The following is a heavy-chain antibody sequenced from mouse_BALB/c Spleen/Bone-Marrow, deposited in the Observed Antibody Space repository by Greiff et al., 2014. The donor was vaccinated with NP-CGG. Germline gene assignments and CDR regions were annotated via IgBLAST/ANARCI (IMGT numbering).Heavy chain of an antibody. J-gene: IGHJ1*01. CDR1: GYTFSSYW. CDR3: AREDGLWYFKA. CDR2: ILPGSGST. V-gene: IGHV1-9*01. Sequence: QVQLKQSGAELMKPGASVKISCKATGYTFSSYWIEWVKQRPGHGLEWIGEILPGSGSTNYNEKFKGKATFTADTSSNTAYMQLSSLTSEDSAVYYCAREDGLWYFKAWGAATTVTVRS. D-gene: IGHD1-1*01.